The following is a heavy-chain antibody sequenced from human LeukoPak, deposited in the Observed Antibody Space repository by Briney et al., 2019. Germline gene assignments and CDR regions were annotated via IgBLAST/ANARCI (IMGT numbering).Heavy chain of an antibody. Sequence: GGSLRLSCAASGFTFSSYSMNWVRQAPGKGLKWVSSISSSSSYIYYADSVKGRFTISRDNAKNSLYLQMNSLRAEDTAVYYCARESSLDDYGDYGGQVDYWGQGTLVTVSS. CDR3: ARESSLDDYGDYGGQVDY. D-gene: IGHD4-17*01. CDR1: GFTFSSYS. CDR2: ISSSSSYI. V-gene: IGHV3-21*01. J-gene: IGHJ4*02.